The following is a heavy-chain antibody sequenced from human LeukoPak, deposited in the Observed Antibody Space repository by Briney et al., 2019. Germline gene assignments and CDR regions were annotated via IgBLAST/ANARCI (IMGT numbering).Heavy chain of an antibody. J-gene: IGHJ4*02. CDR1: GYTFTSYG. V-gene: IGHV1-18*01. CDR3: AREGGSGWYEPDFDY. Sequence: ASVKVSCKASGYTFTSYGISWVRQAPGQGLEWMGWISAYNGNTNYAQKLQGRVTMTTDTSTSTAYMELRSLRSDDTAVYYCAREGGSGWYEPDFDYWGQGTLVTVSS. CDR2: ISAYNGNT. D-gene: IGHD6-19*01.